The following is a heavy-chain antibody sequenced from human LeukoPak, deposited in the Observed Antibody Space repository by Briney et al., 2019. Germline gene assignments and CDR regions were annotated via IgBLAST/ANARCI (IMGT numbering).Heavy chain of an antibody. CDR3: AGDDFWSGYSSYYYYGMDV. CDR2: IYTSGST. Sequence: SETLSLTCTVSGGSISSYYWSWIRQPAGKGLEWIGRIYTSGSTNYNPSLKSRVTMSVDTPKNQFSLKLSSVTAADTAVYYCAGDDFWSGYSSYYYYGMDVWGQGTTVTVSS. CDR1: GGSISSYY. D-gene: IGHD3-3*01. V-gene: IGHV4-4*07. J-gene: IGHJ6*02.